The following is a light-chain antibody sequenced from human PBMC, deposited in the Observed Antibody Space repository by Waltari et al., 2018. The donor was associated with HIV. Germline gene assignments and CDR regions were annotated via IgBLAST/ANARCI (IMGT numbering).Light chain of an antibody. CDR1: QSISSSS. Sequence: EIVLTQSPGTLSLSPGERATLSCRASQSISSSSLAWYQQKPGQAPRLLMYGASTRATGVPDRFNGSESGTDFTLTISRLEPEDFAVYYCQQYDSSPLTFGGGTKVEI. V-gene: IGKV3-20*01. CDR2: GAS. CDR3: QQYDSSPLT. J-gene: IGKJ4*01.